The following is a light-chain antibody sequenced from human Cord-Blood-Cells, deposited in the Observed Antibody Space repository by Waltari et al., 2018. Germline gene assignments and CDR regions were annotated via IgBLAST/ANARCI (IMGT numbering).Light chain of an antibody. CDR2: KDS. J-gene: IGLJ3*02. Sequence: SYELTQPSSVSVSPGQTARXXCSGDVLAXXSARWFQQKPGQAPWLVIYKDSERPSGIPERFSGSSSGTTVTLTISGAQVEDEADYYCYSAADNKGVFGGGTKLTVX. V-gene: IGLV3-27*01. CDR1: VLAXXS. CDR3: YSAADNKGV.